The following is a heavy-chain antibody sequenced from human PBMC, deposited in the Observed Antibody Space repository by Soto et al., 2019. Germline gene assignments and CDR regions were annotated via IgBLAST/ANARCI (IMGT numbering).Heavy chain of an antibody. J-gene: IGHJ6*02. CDR1: GRSMSSSSYY. D-gene: IGHD2-2*01. V-gene: IGHV4-39*01. Sequence: ETLALTCKVSGRSMSSSSYYWGWIRQPTGQGLEWIGSIYYSGSTYYNPSLKSRVTISVDTSKNQFSLKLSSVTAADTAVYYCARQPAGSISYYYYYDIDVSAQGTTVRVSS. CDR2: IYYSGST. CDR3: ARQPAGSISYYYYYDIDV.